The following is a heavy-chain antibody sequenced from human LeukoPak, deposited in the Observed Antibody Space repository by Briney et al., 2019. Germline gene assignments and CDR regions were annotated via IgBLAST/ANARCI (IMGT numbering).Heavy chain of an antibody. CDR3: AKEESLLGIGYYYYMDV. CDR1: GFTFSSYG. J-gene: IGHJ6*03. V-gene: IGHV3-30*02. D-gene: IGHD7-27*01. Sequence: GGSLRLSCAASGFTFSSYGMHWVRQAPGKGLEWVAVIWYGGSNKYYADSVKGRFTISRDNSKNTLYLQMNSLRAEDTAVYYCAKEESLLGIGYYYYMDVWGKGTTVTVSS. CDR2: IWYGGSNK.